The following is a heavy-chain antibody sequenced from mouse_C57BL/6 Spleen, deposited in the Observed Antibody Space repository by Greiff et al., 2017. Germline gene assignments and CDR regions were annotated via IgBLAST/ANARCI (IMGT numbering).Heavy chain of an antibody. CDR2: IYPGSGST. CDR1: GYTFTSYW. Sequence: QVQLQQPGAELVKPGASVKMSCKASGYTFTSYWITWVKQRPGQGLEWIGDIYPGSGSTNYNEKFKSKATLTVDTSSSTAYMQLSSLTSEDSAVYDCARRDDGYSWFAYWGQGTLVTVSA. D-gene: IGHD2-3*01. V-gene: IGHV1-55*01. J-gene: IGHJ3*01. CDR3: ARRDDGYSWFAY.